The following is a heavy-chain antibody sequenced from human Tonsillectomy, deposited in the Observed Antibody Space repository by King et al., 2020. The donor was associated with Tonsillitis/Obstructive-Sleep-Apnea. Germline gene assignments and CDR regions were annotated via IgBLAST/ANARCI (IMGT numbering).Heavy chain of an antibody. J-gene: IGHJ4*02. D-gene: IGHD3-16*02. CDR2: IVVGSGNT. CDR1: GFTFTSSA. CDR3: AAESYDYIWGSYRSLDY. Sequence: QLVESGPEVKKPGTSVKVSCKASGFTFTSSAVQWVRQARGQRLEWIGWIVVGSGNTNYAQKFQERGTITRDMSTSTAYMELSSLRSEDTAVYYCAAESYDYIWGSYRSLDYWGQGTLVTVSS. V-gene: IGHV1-58*01.